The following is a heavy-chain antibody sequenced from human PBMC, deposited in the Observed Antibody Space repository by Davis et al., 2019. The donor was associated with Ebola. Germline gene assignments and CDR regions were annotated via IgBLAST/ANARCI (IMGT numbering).Heavy chain of an antibody. J-gene: IGHJ4*02. Sequence: GESLKISCAASGFTVSSNYMSWVRQAPGKGLEWVSVIYSGGSTYYADSVKGRFTISRDNSKNTLYLQMNSLRAEDTAVYYCARAGTASTAFDYWGQGTLVTVSS. CDR1: GFTVSSNY. D-gene: IGHD4-17*01. CDR2: IYSGGST. V-gene: IGHV3-66*02. CDR3: ARAGTASTAFDY.